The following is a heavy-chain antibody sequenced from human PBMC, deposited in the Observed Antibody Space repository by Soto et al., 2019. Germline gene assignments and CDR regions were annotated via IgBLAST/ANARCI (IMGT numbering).Heavy chain of an antibody. J-gene: IGHJ4*02. CDR3: AKLSVTMIVVVTLVQR. V-gene: IGHV3-23*01. D-gene: IGHD3-22*01. Sequence: GSLRLSCAASGFTFSRHAMNWVRQAPGKGLEWVSGISDSGDNTYYADSVRGRLTISRDNSRDTLYLQMNSLTSEDTAVYYCAKLSVTMIVVVTLVQRWGQGTLVTVSS. CDR2: ISDSGDNT. CDR1: GFTFSRHA.